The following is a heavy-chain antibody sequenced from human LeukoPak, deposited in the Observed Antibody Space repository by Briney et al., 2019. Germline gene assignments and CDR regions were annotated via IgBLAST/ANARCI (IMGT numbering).Heavy chain of an antibody. CDR1: GGSFSGYY. V-gene: IGHV4-34*01. Sequence: SETLSLTCAVYGGSFSGYYWSWIRQPPGKGLEWIGEINHSGSTNYNPSLKSRVTILVDTSKNQFSLKLSSVTAADTAVYYCARGGRYDYVWGSSRPPISFDYWGEGTLVTVSS. D-gene: IGHD3-16*02. CDR3: ARGGRYDYVWGSSRPPISFDY. J-gene: IGHJ4*02. CDR2: INHSGST.